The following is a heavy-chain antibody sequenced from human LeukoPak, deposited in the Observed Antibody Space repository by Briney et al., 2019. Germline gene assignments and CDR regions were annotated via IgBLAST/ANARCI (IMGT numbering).Heavy chain of an antibody. J-gene: IGHJ4*02. V-gene: IGHV4-30-4*01. CDR1: GGSISSGDYY. Sequence: SETLSLTCTVSGGSISSGDYYWSWLRQPPGKGLEWIGYIYYSGSTYYTPSLRGRVTISVDTSKNQFSLNLSSVTAADTAVYYCARGYSLDYWGQGTLVTVSS. CDR3: ARGYSLDY. CDR2: IYYSGST. D-gene: IGHD5-18*01.